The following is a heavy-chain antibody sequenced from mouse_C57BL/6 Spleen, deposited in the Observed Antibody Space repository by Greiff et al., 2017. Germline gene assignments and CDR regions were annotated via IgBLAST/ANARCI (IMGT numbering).Heavy chain of an antibody. J-gene: IGHJ4*01. V-gene: IGHV1-22*01. CDR3: ARGNYGYDYAMDY. CDR1: GYTFTDYN. CDR2: INPNNGGT. D-gene: IGHD2-2*01. Sequence: EVQLQQSGPELVKPGASVKMSCKASGYTFTDYNMHWVKQSHGKSLEWLGYINPNNGGTSYNQKFKGKATLTVNKSSSTAYMELRSLTSEESAVYDCARGNYGYDYAMDYGGQGTSVTVSS.